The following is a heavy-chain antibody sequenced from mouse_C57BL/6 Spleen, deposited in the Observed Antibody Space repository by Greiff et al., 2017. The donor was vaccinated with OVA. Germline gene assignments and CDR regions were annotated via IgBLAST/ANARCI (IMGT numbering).Heavy chain of an antibody. V-gene: IGHV1-55*01. CDR1: GYTFTSYW. CDR2: IYPGSGST. CDR3: ARGLRREGNYAMDY. D-gene: IGHD2-4*01. J-gene: IGHJ4*01. Sequence: VQLQQPGAELVKPGASVKMSCKASGYTFTSYWITWVKQRPGQGLEWIGDIYPGSGSTNYNEKFKSKATLTVDTSSSTAYMQLSSLTSEDSAVYYCARGLRREGNYAMDYWGQGTSVTVSS.